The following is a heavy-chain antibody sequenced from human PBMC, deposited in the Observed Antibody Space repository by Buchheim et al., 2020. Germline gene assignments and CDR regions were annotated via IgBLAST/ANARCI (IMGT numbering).Heavy chain of an antibody. CDR1: GFIFSNHW. CDR2: INRDGSEI. J-gene: IGHJ4*02. CDR3: ARGPMTAAVADY. D-gene: IGHD6-19*01. Sequence: EVQLVESGGGLVQPGGSLRLSCAASGFIFSNHWMNWVHQAPGKGLEWVANINRDGSEIYYVDSLKGRFTISRDNAKNSLYLQMNSLRAEDAAVYYCARGPMTAAVADYWGQGTL. V-gene: IGHV3-7*01.